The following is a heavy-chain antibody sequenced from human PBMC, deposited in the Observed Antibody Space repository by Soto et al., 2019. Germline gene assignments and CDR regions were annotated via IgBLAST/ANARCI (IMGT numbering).Heavy chain of an antibody. Sequence: QVQLVQSGAEVKRPGASVKVSCETSGYTFIGYYVHWVRQVPGQGLEWMGWINPNNGGTKYAQRFQGRLTMTRDTSINPADMELSRLTTDDTAVYYCARRRGNYPITEFLQYWGQGTLITVSS. J-gene: IGHJ1*01. CDR3: ARRRGNYPITEFLQY. CDR1: GYTFIGYY. D-gene: IGHD3-10*01. V-gene: IGHV1-2*02. CDR2: INPNNGGT.